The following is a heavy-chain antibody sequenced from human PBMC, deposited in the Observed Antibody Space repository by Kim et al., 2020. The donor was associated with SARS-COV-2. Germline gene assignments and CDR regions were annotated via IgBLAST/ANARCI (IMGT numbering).Heavy chain of an antibody. D-gene: IGHD3-10*01. CDR1: GLTFSRYA. CDR2: VTGSGGST. V-gene: IGHV3-23*01. J-gene: IGHJ4*02. CDR3: TKDTLLLYISYFDH. Sequence: GGSLRLSCAASGLTFSRYAMTWVRQAPGKGLEWVSAVTGSGGSTYYADSVKGRFTISRDNSKNTLYLQMNSLRAEDTAVYYCTKDTLLLYISYFDHWGQGTLVTVSS.